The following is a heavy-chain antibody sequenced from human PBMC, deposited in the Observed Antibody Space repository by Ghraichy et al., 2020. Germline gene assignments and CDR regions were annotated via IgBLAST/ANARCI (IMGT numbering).Heavy chain of an antibody. CDR1: GYTFTGYY. CDR3: ARVQHKFRFGGFDI. V-gene: IGHV1-2*02. D-gene: IGHD3-10*01. J-gene: IGHJ3*02. Sequence: ASVKVSCKASGYTFTGYYMHWVRQAPGQGLEWMGWINPNSGGTNYAQKFQGRVTMTRDTSISTAYMELSRLRSDDTAVYYCARVQHKFRFGGFDIWGQGTMVTVSS. CDR2: INPNSGGT.